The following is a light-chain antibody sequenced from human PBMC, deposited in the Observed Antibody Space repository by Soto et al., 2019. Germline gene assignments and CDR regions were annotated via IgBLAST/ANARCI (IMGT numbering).Light chain of an antibody. Sequence: IQLTQSPSVLSASVGDRVTITCRASQSISSYLSWYQQKPGKAPKLLIFAASSLQSGVPSRFSGSGSGTDFTLTVSNLQPEDFATYYCQQSYTSRITFGLGTRLEIK. V-gene: IGKV1-39*01. CDR3: QQSYTSRIT. CDR2: AAS. CDR1: QSISSY. J-gene: IGKJ5*01.